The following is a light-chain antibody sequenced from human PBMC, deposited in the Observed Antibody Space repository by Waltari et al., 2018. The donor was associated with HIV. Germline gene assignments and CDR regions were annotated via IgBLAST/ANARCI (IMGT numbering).Light chain of an antibody. Sequence: DIVMTQSPDSLAVSLGERSTINCKSSQSVLYSSNNKNYLAWYQQKPGQPPKLLIYWASTREYGVPDRFSGSGSGKDFTLTSSSPEADNVAVYYCQQYYTTTYSFGQGTKLEIK. J-gene: IGKJ2*03. CDR1: QSVLYSSNNKNY. CDR2: WAS. V-gene: IGKV4-1*01. CDR3: QQYYTTTYS.